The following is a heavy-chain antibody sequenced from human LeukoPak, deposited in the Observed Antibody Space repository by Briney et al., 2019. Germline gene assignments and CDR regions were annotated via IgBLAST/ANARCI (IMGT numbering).Heavy chain of an antibody. CDR3: ARDCPGGYSNCFDP. D-gene: IGHD3-10*01. CDR1: GYSISSGYY. V-gene: IGHV4-38-2*02. Sequence: SETLSLTCTVSGYSISSGYYWGWIRQPPGKGLEWIGSIYHSGSTYYNPSLKSRVTISVDTSKNQFSLKLSSVTAADTAVYYCARDCPGGYSNCFDPWGQGTLVTVSS. J-gene: IGHJ5*02. CDR2: IYHSGST.